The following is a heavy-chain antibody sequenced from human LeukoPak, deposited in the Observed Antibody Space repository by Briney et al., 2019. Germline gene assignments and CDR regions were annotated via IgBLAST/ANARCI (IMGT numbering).Heavy chain of an antibody. D-gene: IGHD2-15*01. J-gene: IGHJ3*02. V-gene: IGHV4-4*07. CDR2: IYTRGST. CDR3: ARGRYCSAEICSGGDAVDI. CDR1: GGSINNYY. Sequence: SETLSLTCTVSGGSINNYYWSWIRQPAGKGLEWIRRIYTRGSTNYNPSLKSRVTMSVDTSKNQFSLKLSSVTAADTAVYYCARGRYCSAEICSGGDAVDIWGQGTMVSVSS.